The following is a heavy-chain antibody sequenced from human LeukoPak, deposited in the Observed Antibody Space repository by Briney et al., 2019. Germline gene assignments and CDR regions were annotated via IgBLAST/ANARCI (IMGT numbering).Heavy chain of an antibody. V-gene: IGHV3-11*01. CDR1: GFTFSDYY. D-gene: IGHD3-3*01. CDR2: ITRSSSAI. CDR3: ARETSLGDYWNGYPPPDT. J-gene: IGHJ5*02. Sequence: GGSLRLSCAASGFTFSDYYMAWIRQAPGKGLEWLSYITRSSSAIYYAESVKGRFTVSRDNAKNSLYLQMNSLRAEDTAVYYCARETSLGDYWNGYPPPDTWGQGTLVTVSS.